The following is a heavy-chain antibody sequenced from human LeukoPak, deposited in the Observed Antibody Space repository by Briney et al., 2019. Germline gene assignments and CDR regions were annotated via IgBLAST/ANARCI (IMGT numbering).Heavy chain of an antibody. CDR3: ARGFVRSRIAAAGSFDY. D-gene: IGHD6-13*01. V-gene: IGHV4-34*01. J-gene: IGHJ4*02. CDR1: GGSFSGYY. Sequence: KPSETLSLTCAVYGGSFSGYYWSWIRQPPGKGLEWIGEINHSGSTNYNPSLKSRVTISVDTSKNQFSLKLSSVTAADTAVYYCARGFVRSRIAAAGSFDYWGQGTLVTVSS. CDR2: INHSGST.